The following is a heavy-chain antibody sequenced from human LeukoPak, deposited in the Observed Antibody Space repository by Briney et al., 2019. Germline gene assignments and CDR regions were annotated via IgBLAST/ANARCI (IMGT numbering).Heavy chain of an antibody. D-gene: IGHD3-10*02. V-gene: IGHV3-7*01. Sequence: PGGSLRLSCAVSGFTFRTYWMSWVRQAPGKGLEWVANIKQDGSEKYYVDSVKGRFTISRDNAKNSLYLQMNSLRAEDTAVYYCAELGITMIGGVWGKGTTVTISS. J-gene: IGHJ6*04. CDR2: IKQDGSEK. CDR3: AELGITMIGGV. CDR1: GFTFRTYW.